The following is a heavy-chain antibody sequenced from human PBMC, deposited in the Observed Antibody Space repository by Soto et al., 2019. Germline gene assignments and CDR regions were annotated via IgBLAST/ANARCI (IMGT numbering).Heavy chain of an antibody. CDR1: GYTFTSYY. CDR2: INPSGGST. CDR3: ARAGLYCGGDCYSAYFDY. Sequence: QVQLVQSGAEVKKPGASVKVSCKASGYTFTSYYMHWVRQAPGQGLEWMGIINPSGGSTSYAQKFQGRVPMARATSTSTVYMELSSLRSEDTAVYYCARAGLYCGGDCYSAYFDYWGQGTLVTVSS. V-gene: IGHV1-46*03. J-gene: IGHJ4*02. D-gene: IGHD2-21*02.